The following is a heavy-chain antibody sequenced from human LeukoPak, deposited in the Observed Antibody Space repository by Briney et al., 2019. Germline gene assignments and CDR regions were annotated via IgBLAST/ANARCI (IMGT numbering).Heavy chain of an antibody. D-gene: IGHD1-26*01. CDR1: GFTFYSQD. J-gene: IGHJ4*02. V-gene: IGHV3-23*01. CDR2: ISGSGGST. Sequence: PGGSLRLSCAASGFTFYSQDMSWVRQAPGKGLEWVAAISGSGGSTYYADSVKGRFTISRDNSKNTLYLQMNSLRAEDTVVYYCAKEVIVGVSFDSWGQGTLVTVSS. CDR3: AKEVIVGVSFDS.